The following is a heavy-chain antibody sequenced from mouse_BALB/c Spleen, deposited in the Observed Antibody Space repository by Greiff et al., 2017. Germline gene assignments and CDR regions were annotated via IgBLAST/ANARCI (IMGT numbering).Heavy chain of an antibody. V-gene: IGHV5-6-5*01. CDR2: ISSGGST. J-gene: IGHJ3*01. D-gene: IGHD2-13*01. CDR3: ARGSGYGDYGFAY. CDR1: GFTFSSYA. Sequence: EVMLVESGGGLVKPGGSLKLSCAASGFTFSSYAMSWVRQTPEKRLEWVASISSGGSTYYPDSVKGRFTISRDNARNILYLQMSSLRSEDTAMYYCARGSGYGDYGFAYWGQGTLGTVSA.